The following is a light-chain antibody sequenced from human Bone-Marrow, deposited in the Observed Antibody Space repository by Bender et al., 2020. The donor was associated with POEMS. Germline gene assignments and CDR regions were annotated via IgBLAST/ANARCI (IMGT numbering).Light chain of an antibody. V-gene: IGLV3-21*02. Sequence: YVLTQAPSVSVAPGQTAKITCGGNNIGSKTVHWYQQRPGQAPVLVVYDDYDRPSGVSNRFSGSKSVNTASLSISGLQAEDEADYYCCSYAGGSSFVFGGGTKLTVL. J-gene: IGLJ3*02. CDR2: DDY. CDR3: CSYAGGSSFV. CDR1: NIGSKT.